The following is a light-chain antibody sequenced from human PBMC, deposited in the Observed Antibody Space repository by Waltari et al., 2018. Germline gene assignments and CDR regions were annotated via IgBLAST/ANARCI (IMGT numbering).Light chain of an antibody. CDR3: QQFDSLPYT. V-gene: IGKV1-33*01. J-gene: IGKJ2*01. CDR1: QDISKS. CDR2: DAS. Sequence: DIQMTQSPSSPSASVGDRVTITCQASQDISKSLNWYQQKPGKAPNLLIYDASNLEAGVPSRVSGSGSGTDFTFTITSLQPEDIATYYCQQFDSLPYTFGPGTKLEIK.